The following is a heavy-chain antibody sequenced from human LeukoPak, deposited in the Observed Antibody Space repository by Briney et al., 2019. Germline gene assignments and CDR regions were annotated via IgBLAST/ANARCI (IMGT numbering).Heavy chain of an antibody. CDR1: GYIFTTYY. Sequence: GASVKVSCKTSGYIFTTYYMHWVRQAPGQGLEWMGIINPGGGDTRYAQEFQGRVTVTRDTSTTTVYMELSSLRFEDTAVYYCAREAGDGFTDWGQGTLVTVSS. CDR2: INPGGGDT. D-gene: IGHD5-24*01. CDR3: AREAGDGFTD. V-gene: IGHV1-46*01. J-gene: IGHJ4*02.